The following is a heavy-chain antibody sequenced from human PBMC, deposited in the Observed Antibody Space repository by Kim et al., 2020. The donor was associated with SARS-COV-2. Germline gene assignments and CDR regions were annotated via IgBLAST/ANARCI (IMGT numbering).Heavy chain of an antibody. Sequence: GSLRLSCAASRLTFRTSAMHWVRQAPGKGLEWVSSISYDGNKKYYEDSVQGRFIVSRENFRNMMYLQMNSLKHEDTARYYCAKAHRNFVGMDTWGQGTT. J-gene: IGHJ6*02. CDR3: AKAHRNFVGMDT. CDR1: RLTFRTSA. CDR2: ISYDGNKK. V-gene: IGHV3-30*18.